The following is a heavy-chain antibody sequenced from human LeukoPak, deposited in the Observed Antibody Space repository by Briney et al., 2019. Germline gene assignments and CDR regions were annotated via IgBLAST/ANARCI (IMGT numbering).Heavy chain of an antibody. CDR3: ARVTAGGYYYFDY. Sequence: SETLSLTCTVSGGSISSYYWSWIRQPPGKGLEWIGYIYYSGSTNYNPSLKSRVTISVDTSKNQFSLKLSSVTAADTAVYYCARVTAGGYYYFDYWGQETLVTVSS. V-gene: IGHV4-59*01. CDR1: GGSISSYY. CDR2: IYYSGST. J-gene: IGHJ4*02. D-gene: IGHD3-10*01.